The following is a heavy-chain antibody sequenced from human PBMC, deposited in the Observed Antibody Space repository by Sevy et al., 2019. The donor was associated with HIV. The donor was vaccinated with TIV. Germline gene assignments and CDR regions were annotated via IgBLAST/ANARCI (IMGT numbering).Heavy chain of an antibody. J-gene: IGHJ6*02. CDR1: GYTFTDYY. CDR3: AREFYDSWGGPIDFFYGMDV. Sequence: ASVKVSCKASGYTFTDYYTHWVRQAPGQGLEWMGWIDPKSGGTKYAQKFKGRITMTRDTSISTAYLELSRLRSDDTAVYLCAREFYDSWGGPIDFFYGMDVWGQGTTVTVSS. V-gene: IGHV1-2*02. CDR2: IDPKSGGT. D-gene: IGHD3-3*01.